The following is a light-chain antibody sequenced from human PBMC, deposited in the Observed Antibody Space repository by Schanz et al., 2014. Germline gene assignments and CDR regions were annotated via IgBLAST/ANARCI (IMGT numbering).Light chain of an antibody. CDR3: QQRKKWPIT. CDR1: QSVSSN. J-gene: IGKJ5*01. CDR2: AAS. V-gene: IGKV3-11*01. Sequence: EIVLTQSPGTLSLSPGERATLSCRASQSVSSNLAWYQQKPGQAPRLLIYAASSRATGIPDRFSGGGSDTDFTLTISSLEPEDFAVYYCQQRKKWPITFGQGTRLEIK.